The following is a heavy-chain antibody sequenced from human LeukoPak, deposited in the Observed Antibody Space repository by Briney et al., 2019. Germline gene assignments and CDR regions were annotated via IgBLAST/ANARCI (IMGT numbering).Heavy chain of an antibody. Sequence: ASVKVSCKASGYTFTGYYMHWVRQAPGQGLEWMGWINPSSGGTNYAQKFQGRVTMTRDTSISTAYMELSRLRSDDTAVYYCARLTYYDFWSGYNYAFDIWGQGTMVAVSS. CDR3: ARLTYYDFWSGYNYAFDI. V-gene: IGHV1-2*02. D-gene: IGHD3-3*01. J-gene: IGHJ3*02. CDR2: INPSSGGT. CDR1: GYTFTGYY.